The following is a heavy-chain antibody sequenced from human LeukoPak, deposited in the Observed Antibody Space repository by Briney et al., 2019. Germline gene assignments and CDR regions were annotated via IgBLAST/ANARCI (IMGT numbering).Heavy chain of an antibody. D-gene: IGHD2-2*01. J-gene: IGHJ5*02. CDR1: GFTFSSYW. Sequence: GGSLRLSCAASGFTFSSYWMHWVRQAPGTGLVWVSRINSDGSSTSYADSVKGRFTISRDNAKNTLYLQMNSLRAEDTAVYYCARDDVPAAPLKFDPWGQGTLVTVSS. V-gene: IGHV3-74*01. CDR2: INSDGSST. CDR3: ARDDVPAAPLKFDP.